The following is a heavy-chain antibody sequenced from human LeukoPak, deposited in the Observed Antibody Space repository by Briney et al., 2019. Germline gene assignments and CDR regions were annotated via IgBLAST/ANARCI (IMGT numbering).Heavy chain of an antibody. D-gene: IGHD5-12*01. Sequence: GGSLRLSCAASGLTVSSNCMSWVRQAPGKGLEWVSFIYSGGNTYYADSVKGRFTISRDNSKNTLYLQMKSLRAEDTAVYYCAKGGGYEAQYYYYYLDVWGKGTTVTISS. CDR3: AKGGGYEAQYYYYYLDV. J-gene: IGHJ6*03. CDR2: IYSGGNT. CDR1: GLTVSSNC. V-gene: IGHV3-53*05.